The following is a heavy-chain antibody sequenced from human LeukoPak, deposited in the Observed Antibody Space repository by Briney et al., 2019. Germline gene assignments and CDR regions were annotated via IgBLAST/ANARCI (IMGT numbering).Heavy chain of an antibody. CDR1: GYSFTSYW. CDR3: ARSHIVVVVAATSDAFDI. J-gene: IGHJ3*02. CDR2: IHPGDSDT. Sequence: GESLKISCKGSGYSFTSYWIGWVRQMPGKGLEWMGIIHPGDSDTRYSPSFQGQVTISADKSISTAYLQWSSLKASDTAMYYCARSHIVVVVAATSDAFDIWGQGTMVTVSS. V-gene: IGHV5-51*01. D-gene: IGHD2-15*01.